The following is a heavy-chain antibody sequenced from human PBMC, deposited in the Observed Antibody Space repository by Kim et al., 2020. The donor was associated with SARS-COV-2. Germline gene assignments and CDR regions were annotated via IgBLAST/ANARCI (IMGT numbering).Heavy chain of an antibody. V-gene: IGHV4-4*07. D-gene: IGHD6-19*01. CDR3: ARHADYSSGWSAFDY. Sequence: PSLKRRVTMSVDTSKNQFSLKLSSVTAADTAVYYCARHADYSSGWSAFDYWGQGTLVTVSS. J-gene: IGHJ4*02.